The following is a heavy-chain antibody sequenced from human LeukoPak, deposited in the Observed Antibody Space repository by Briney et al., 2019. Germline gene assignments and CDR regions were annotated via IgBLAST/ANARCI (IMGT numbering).Heavy chain of an antibody. CDR2: ISSGSSYI. Sequence: GGSLRLSCSASGFTFSAFTMNWVRQAPGKGLEWVSSISSGSSYIYYADSAKGRFTISRDNAKNSLYLQMNSLRAEDTAVYYCASANSYTSSSYYWGQGTLVTVSS. D-gene: IGHD6-6*01. CDR1: GFTFSAFT. V-gene: IGHV3-21*01. CDR3: ASANSYTSSSYY. J-gene: IGHJ4*02.